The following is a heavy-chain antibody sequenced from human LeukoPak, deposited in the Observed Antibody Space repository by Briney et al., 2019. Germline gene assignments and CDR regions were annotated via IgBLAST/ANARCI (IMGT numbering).Heavy chain of an antibody. CDR2: INHSGST. D-gene: IGHD2-15*01. V-gene: IGHV4-34*01. CDR1: GDSIDSYY. J-gene: IGHJ4*02. Sequence: SETLSLTCSVSGDSIDSYYWSWIRQPPGKGLEWIGEINHSGSTNYNPSLKSRVTISVDTSKNQFSLKLSSVTAADTAVYYCARGLGDIYFDYWGQGTLVTVSS. CDR3: ARGLGDIYFDY.